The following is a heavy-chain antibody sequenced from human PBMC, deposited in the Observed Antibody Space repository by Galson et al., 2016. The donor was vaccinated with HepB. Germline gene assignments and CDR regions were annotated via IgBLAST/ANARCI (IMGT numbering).Heavy chain of an antibody. D-gene: IGHD1-26*01. J-gene: IGHJ4*02. CDR2: IYDTGDT. CDR1: GGSLSNHY. CDR3: ARGVGAFDI. Sequence: SETLSLTCTVSGGSLSNHYWTWIRQSPEKGLEWIGNIYDTGDTNYNPSLNSRVTISVDTSKNQFSLKLTSVTSADTAMYYCARGVGAFDIWGQGTLVTVSS. V-gene: IGHV4-59*11.